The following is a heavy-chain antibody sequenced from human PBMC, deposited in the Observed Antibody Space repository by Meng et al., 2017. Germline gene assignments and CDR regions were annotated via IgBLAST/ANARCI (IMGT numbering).Heavy chain of an antibody. D-gene: IGHD2-15*01. J-gene: IGHJ4*02. CDR2: IKQDGSEK. Sequence: GESLKISCAASGFTFSSYWMSWVRQAPGKGLEWVANIKQDGSEKYYVDSVKGRFTISRDNSKNTLYLQMNSLRAEDTAVYYCAKSLNCSGGSCYEAAFDYWGQGTLVTVSS. V-gene: IGHV3-7*03. CDR1: GFTFSSYW. CDR3: AKSLNCSGGSCYEAAFDY.